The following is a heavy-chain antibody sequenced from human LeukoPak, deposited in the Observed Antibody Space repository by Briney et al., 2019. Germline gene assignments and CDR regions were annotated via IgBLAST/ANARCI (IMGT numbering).Heavy chain of an antibody. CDR1: GFTFSSYG. CDR2: IRFDGSNK. J-gene: IGHJ6*03. D-gene: IGHD1-26*01. V-gene: IGHV3-30*02. Sequence: GGSLRLSCAVSGFTFSSYGMHWVRQAPGKGLGWVAFIRFDGSNKYYADSVQGQFTIHRDNANNLLYLQKNGLRAADTAVYCCAREPMSRSVGGGYYYYMDVWGKGTTVSLSS. CDR3: AREPMSRSVGGGYYYYMDV.